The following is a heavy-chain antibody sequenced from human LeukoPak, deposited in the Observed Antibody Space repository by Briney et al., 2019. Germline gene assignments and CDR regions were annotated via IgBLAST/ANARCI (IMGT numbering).Heavy chain of an antibody. D-gene: IGHD2-2*01. Sequence: TSETLSLTCAVYGGSFSGYYWSWIRQPPGKGLEWIGEINHSGSTHYNPSLKSRVTISVDASKNQFSLKLSSVTAADTAVYYCARGLSTTTVVPAAPRPNGMDVWGKGTTVTVSS. CDR3: ARGLSTTTVVPAAPRPNGMDV. CDR2: INHSGST. J-gene: IGHJ6*04. CDR1: GGSFSGYY. V-gene: IGHV4-34*01.